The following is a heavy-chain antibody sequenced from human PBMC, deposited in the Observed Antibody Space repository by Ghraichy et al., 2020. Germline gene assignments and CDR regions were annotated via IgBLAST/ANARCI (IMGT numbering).Heavy chain of an antibody. D-gene: IGHD2-15*01. CDR3: ARVGCSGGSCYPHYYYFDY. CDR1: GGSISSGGYY. V-gene: IGHV4-31*03. Sequence: SETLSLTCTVSGGSISSGGYYWSWIRQHPGKGLEWIGYIYYSGSTYYNPSLKSRVTISVDTSKNQFSLKLSSVTAADTAVYYCARVGCSGGSCYPHYYYFDYWGQGTLVTVSS. J-gene: IGHJ4*02. CDR2: IYYSGST.